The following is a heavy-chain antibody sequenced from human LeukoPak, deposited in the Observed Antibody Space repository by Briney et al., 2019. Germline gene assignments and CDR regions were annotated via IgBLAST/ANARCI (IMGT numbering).Heavy chain of an antibody. J-gene: IGHJ4*02. V-gene: IGHV3-30*18. D-gene: IGHD3-10*01. CDR3: AKDRGWFGELLQAILDY. CDR2: ISYDGSNK. Sequence: GGSLRLSCAASGFTLSSYGMHWVRQAPGKGLEWVAVISYDGSNKYYADSVKGRFTISRDNSKNTLYLQMNSLRAEDTAVYYCAKDRGWFGELLQAILDYWGQGTLVTVSS. CDR1: GFTLSSYG.